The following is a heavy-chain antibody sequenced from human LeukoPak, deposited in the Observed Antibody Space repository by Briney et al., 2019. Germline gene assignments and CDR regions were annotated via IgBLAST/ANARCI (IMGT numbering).Heavy chain of an antibody. CDR2: INWNGGST. Sequence: GGSLRLSCAASGFTFDDYGMSWVRQAPGKGLEWVSGINWNGGSTGYADSVKGRFTISRDNAKNSLYLQMNSLRAEDTALYYCARDLERDIVATVGYWGQGTLVTVSS. CDR1: GFTFDDYG. V-gene: IGHV3-20*04. CDR3: ARDLERDIVATVGY. D-gene: IGHD5-12*01. J-gene: IGHJ4*02.